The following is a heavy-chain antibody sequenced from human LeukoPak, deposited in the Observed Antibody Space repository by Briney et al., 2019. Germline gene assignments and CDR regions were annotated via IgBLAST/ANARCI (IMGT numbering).Heavy chain of an antibody. D-gene: IGHD6-13*01. Sequence: SETLSLTCTVSGGSISSSSYYWGWVRQPPGKGLEWIGSIYYSGSTYYNPSLKSRVTISVDTSKNQFSLKLSSVTAADTAVYYCASSPGYSSSWYVDYWGQGTLVTVSS. CDR3: ASSPGYSSSWYVDY. CDR1: GGSISSSSYY. V-gene: IGHV4-39*01. J-gene: IGHJ4*02. CDR2: IYYSGST.